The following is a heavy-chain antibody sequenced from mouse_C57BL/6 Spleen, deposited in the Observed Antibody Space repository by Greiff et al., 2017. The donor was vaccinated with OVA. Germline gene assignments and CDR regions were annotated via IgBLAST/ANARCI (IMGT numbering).Heavy chain of an antibody. Sequence: VKLMESGPGLVQPSQSLSITCTVSGFSLTSYGVHWVRQSPGKGLEWLGVIWSGGSTDYNAAFISRLSISKDNSKSQVFFKMNSLQADDTAIYYCARTLDFDVWGTGTTVTVSS. CDR2: IWSGGST. J-gene: IGHJ1*03. CDR3: ARTLDFDV. V-gene: IGHV2-2*01. CDR1: GFSLTSYG.